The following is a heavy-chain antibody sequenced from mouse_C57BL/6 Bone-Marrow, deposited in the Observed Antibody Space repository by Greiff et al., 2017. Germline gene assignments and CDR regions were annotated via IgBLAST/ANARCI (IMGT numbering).Heavy chain of an antibody. V-gene: IGHV1-69*01. J-gene: IGHJ4*01. CDR1: GYTFTSYW. Sequence: VQLQQPGAELVMPGASVKLSCKASGYTFTSYWMHWVKQRPGQGLEWIGEIDPSDSYTNYNQKFKGKSTLTVDTSSSTTYMQLSSLTSEDSAVYYCARFGYYVGYYAMDYWGQGTSVTVSS. CDR2: IDPSDSYT. D-gene: IGHD2-3*01. CDR3: ARFGYYVGYYAMDY.